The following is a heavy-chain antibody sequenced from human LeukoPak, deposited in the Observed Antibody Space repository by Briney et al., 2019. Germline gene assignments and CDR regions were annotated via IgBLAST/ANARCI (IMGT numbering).Heavy chain of an antibody. Sequence: GSLRLSCEGSAFIFSGHWMNWVRQPPGKGLEWIGEINQSGRTNYNTSLKSRVTISVDTSRSQLSLKLNSVTAADTAVYYCVRDGSMVRGVLTRWGQGTLVTVSS. J-gene: IGHJ4*02. D-gene: IGHD3-10*01. V-gene: IGHV4-4*02. CDR1: AFIFSGHW. CDR2: INQSGRT. CDR3: VRDGSMVRGVLTR.